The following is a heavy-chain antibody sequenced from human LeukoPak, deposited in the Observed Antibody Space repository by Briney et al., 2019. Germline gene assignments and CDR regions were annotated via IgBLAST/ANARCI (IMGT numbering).Heavy chain of an antibody. CDR2: INHSGST. D-gene: IGHD1-26*01. V-gene: IGHV4-34*01. J-gene: IGHJ4*02. CDR1: GGSFSGYY. Sequence: SETLSLTCAVYGGSFSGYYWSWIRQPPGKGLEWIGEINHSGSTNYNSSLKSRVTISLDTSKNHFSLRLSSVTAADTAVYYCARDREVGATGYYFDYWGQGTLVTVSS. CDR3: ARDREVGATGYYFDY.